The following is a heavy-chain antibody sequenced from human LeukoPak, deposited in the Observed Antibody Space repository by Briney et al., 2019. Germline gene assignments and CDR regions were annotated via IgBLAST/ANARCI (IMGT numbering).Heavy chain of an antibody. CDR1: GFTVSSNY. J-gene: IGHJ5*02. V-gene: IGHV3-53*01. D-gene: IGHD6-19*01. Sequence: QPGGSLRLSCAASGFTVSSNYMSWVRQAPGKGLEWVSVIYSGGSTYYADSVKGRFTISRDNSKNTLYLQMNSLRAEDTAVYYCAREVAVAGTGYNWFDPWGQGTLVTVSS. CDR3: AREVAVAGTGYNWFDP. CDR2: IYSGGST.